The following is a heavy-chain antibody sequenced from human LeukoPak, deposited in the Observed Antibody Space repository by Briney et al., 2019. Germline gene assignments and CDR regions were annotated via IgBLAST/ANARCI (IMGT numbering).Heavy chain of an antibody. CDR3: ARLVSASSGYYPGDY. CDR1: GFTFSSYS. V-gene: IGHV3-48*01. CDR2: ISSSSSTI. J-gene: IGHJ4*02. Sequence: PGGSLRLSCAASGFTFSSYSMDWVRQAPGKGLEWVSYISSSSSTIYYADSVKGRFTISRDNAKNSLYRQMNSLRAEDTAVYYCARLVSASSGYYPGDYWGQGTLVTVSS. D-gene: IGHD3-22*01.